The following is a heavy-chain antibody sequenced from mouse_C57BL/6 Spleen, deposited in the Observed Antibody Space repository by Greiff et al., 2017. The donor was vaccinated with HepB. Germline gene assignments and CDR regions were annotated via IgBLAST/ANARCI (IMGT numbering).Heavy chain of an antibody. CDR1: GFNIKNTY. V-gene: IGHV14-3*01. D-gene: IGHD1-1*01. J-gene: IGHJ3*01. Sequence: SVAELVRPGASVKLSCTASGFNIKNTYMHWVKQSPEQGLEWIGRIDPANRNTKYAPKFQGKATITADTTSNTAYLQLSSLTSYDTAIYYCAPITTVVEGFAYWGQGTLVTVSA. CDR3: APITTVVEGFAY. CDR2: IDPANRNT.